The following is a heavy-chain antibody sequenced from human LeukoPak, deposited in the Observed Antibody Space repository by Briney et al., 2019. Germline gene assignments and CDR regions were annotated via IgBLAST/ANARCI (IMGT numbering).Heavy chain of an antibody. J-gene: IGHJ4*02. CDR2: IGGSSIGHST. D-gene: IGHD3-10*01. V-gene: IGHV3-23*01. CDR3: AKNGANYGPGSYTDY. Sequence: PGGSLRRSCLGSGFTFSSHSMNWVRQAPGKGLEWVSGIGGSSIGHSTQYADSVKGRFTISRDNSKNTLYLQMNSLRAEDTAVYYCAKNGANYGPGSYTDYWGQGTLVTVPS. CDR1: GFTFSSHS.